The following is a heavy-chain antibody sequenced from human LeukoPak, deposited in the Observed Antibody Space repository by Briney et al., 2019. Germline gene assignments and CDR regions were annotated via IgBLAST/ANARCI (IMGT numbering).Heavy chain of an antibody. J-gene: IGHJ4*02. CDR2: IYYSGST. Sequence: PSETLSLTCTVSGGSISSGGYYWSWIRQHPGKGLEWIGYIYYSGSTYYNPSLKSRVTISVDTSKNQFSLKLSSVTAADTAVYYCARDFAEWLSHPFDYWGQGTLVTVSS. D-gene: IGHD3-3*01. V-gene: IGHV4-31*03. CDR3: ARDFAEWLSHPFDY. CDR1: GGSISSGGYY.